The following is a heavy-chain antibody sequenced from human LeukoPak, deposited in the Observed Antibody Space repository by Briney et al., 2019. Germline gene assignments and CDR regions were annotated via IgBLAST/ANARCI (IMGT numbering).Heavy chain of an antibody. CDR1: GFTFGNYG. CDR3: ARAPRYSGSYGYALDI. J-gene: IGHJ3*02. D-gene: IGHD1-26*01. CDR2: VRYDGNNP. Sequence: GGSLRLSCAASGFTFGNYGMHWVRQAPGKGLDWVAFVRYDGNNPYYSASVKGRFTISRDNSKNTVLLQMNSLRAEDTAVYFCARAPRYSGSYGYALDIWGQGTMDTVSS. V-gene: IGHV3-30*02.